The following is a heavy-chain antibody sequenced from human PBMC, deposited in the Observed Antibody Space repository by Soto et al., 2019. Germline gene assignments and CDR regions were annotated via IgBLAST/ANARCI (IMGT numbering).Heavy chain of an antibody. J-gene: IGHJ4*02. CDR1: GFTYTRYS. CDR2: ISSTTNYI. Sequence: GSLRLSCSASGFTYTRYSMNWVRQAPGKGLEWVSSISSTTNYIYYGDSMKGRFTISRDNAKNSLYLEMNSLRAEDTAVYYCARESEDLTSNFDYWGQGTLVTVSS. CDR3: ARESEDLTSNFDY. V-gene: IGHV3-21*06.